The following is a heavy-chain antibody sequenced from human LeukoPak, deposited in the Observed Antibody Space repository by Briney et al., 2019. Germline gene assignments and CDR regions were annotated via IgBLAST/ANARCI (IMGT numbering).Heavy chain of an antibody. V-gene: IGHV1-2*02. CDR1: GYTFIGYY. J-gene: IGHJ6*03. Sequence: ASVKVSCKASGYTFIGYYMHWVRQAPGQGLEWLGWINPNSGGTNYAQKFQGRVTMTRDTSISTAYMELSRLRSDDTAVYYCARGDRLTGYYYYYYMDVWGKGTTVTVSS. CDR3: ARGDRLTGYYYYYYMDV. D-gene: IGHD3-9*01. CDR2: INPNSGGT.